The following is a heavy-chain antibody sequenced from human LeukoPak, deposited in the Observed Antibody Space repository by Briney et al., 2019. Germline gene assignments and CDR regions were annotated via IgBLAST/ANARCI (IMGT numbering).Heavy chain of an antibody. CDR1: GFTFIVYG. D-gene: IGHD6-19*01. V-gene: IGHV3-48*01. CDR2: ISNSGSTV. CDR3: ARVKWSSAWSGY. J-gene: IGHJ4*02. Sequence: GGSLRLSCAASGFTFIVYGINWVRQAPGKGLEWVSYISNSGSTVTYADSVKGRFTISRDNAKNSLYLQMSSLRVEDTAVYYCARVKWSSAWSGYWGQGVLVTVSS.